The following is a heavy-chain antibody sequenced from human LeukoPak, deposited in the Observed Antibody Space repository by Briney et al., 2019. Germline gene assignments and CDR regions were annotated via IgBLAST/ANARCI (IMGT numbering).Heavy chain of an antibody. CDR1: GFTFSSYA. CDR2: ISGSGGST. D-gene: IGHD5-18*01. CDR3: AEDGMGGYRKYYFDY. Sequence: GGSLRLSCAASGFTFSSYAMSWVRQAPGKGLEWVSAISGSGGSTYYADSVKGRFTISRDNSKNTLYLQMNSLRAQDTAVYYCAEDGMGGYRKYYFDYWGQGTLVTVSS. V-gene: IGHV3-23*01. J-gene: IGHJ4*02.